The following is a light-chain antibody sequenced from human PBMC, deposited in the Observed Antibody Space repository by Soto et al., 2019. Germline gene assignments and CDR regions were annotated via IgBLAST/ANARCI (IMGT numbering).Light chain of an antibody. CDR1: QSLARH. V-gene: IGKV3-11*01. Sequence: SGTLYCRASQSLARHLARYQQKPGQAPRLLIYDASHSATGIPATFSVSGSDSDFTLTISCREPEHFAVYYGQERAYPFTVGRGTRLEIK. J-gene: IGKJ5*01. CDR3: QERAYPFT. CDR2: DAS.